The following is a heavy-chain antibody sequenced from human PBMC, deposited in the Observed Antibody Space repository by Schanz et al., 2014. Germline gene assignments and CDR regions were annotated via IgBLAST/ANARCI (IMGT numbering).Heavy chain of an antibody. Sequence: EVQLVESGGGLVQPGGSLRLSCAASGFTVSNNYMSWVRQAPGKGLEWVASINEDGSETNYLDSVKGRFTVSRDNSKKSVDLQMDSLRAEDTAVYYCARDKGGYYPFDYWGQGTLVTVSS. CDR2: INEDGSET. J-gene: IGHJ4*02. V-gene: IGHV3-7*01. CDR3: ARDKGGYYPFDY. CDR1: GFTVSNNY. D-gene: IGHD3-3*01.